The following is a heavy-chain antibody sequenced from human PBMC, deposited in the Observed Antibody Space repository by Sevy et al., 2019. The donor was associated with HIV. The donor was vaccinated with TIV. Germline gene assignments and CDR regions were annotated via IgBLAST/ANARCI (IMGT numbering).Heavy chain of an antibody. D-gene: IGHD2-8*01. CDR2: ISSSSAAI. Sequence: GGSLRLSCVASEFTLSSYSMNWVRQAPGKGLEWISSISSSSAAIYYADSVMGRFTISRDNAKNSLYLQMNSLVDEGTAVYYCAGRSQCSNGVCPFDYWGQGTLVTVSS. V-gene: IGHV3-21*01. J-gene: IGHJ4*02. CDR3: AGRSQCSNGVCPFDY. CDR1: EFTLSSYS.